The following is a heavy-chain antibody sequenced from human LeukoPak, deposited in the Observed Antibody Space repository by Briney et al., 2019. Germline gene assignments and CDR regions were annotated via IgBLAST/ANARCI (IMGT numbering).Heavy chain of an antibody. D-gene: IGHD6-19*01. CDR3: AKPISGGLAVTADWFHP. V-gene: IGHV3-23*01. J-gene: IGHJ5*01. Sequence: QAGGSLRLSCAASGFTFSSLAMGWVRQPPEKGLEWVSTINANSGTTSYAASVRGRFTISRDNSKNTLYLQLNTLRADDTATYYCAKPISGGLAVTADWFHPWGQGTLVVVSS. CDR2: INANSGTT. CDR1: GFTFSSLA.